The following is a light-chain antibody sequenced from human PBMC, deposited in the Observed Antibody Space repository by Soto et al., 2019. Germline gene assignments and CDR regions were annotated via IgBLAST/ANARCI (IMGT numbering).Light chain of an antibody. J-gene: IGKJ5*01. CDR1: QSVSSN. CDR3: QQRSNRIT. CDR2: GGS. V-gene: IGKV3-11*01. Sequence: EIVMTQSPATLSVSPGERATLSCRASQSVSSNLAWYQQKPGQAPRLLIYGGSSRATGIPVRLSGSGSGTDFTLTVSSLEPEDFALYYCQQRSNRITFGQGTRLEIK.